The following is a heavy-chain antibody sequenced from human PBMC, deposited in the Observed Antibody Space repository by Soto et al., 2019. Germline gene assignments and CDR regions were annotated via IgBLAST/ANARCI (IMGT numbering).Heavy chain of an antibody. D-gene: IGHD3-9*01. CDR3: ARLRADILTGYYYYYGMDV. V-gene: IGHV4-39*01. J-gene: IGHJ6*02. Sequence: SETLSLTCTVSGGSISSSSYYWGWILQPPGKGLEWIGSIYYSGSTYYNPSLKSRVTISVDTSKNQFSLKLSSVTAADTAVYYCARLRADILTGYYYYYGMDVWGQGTTVTVSS. CDR1: GGSISSSSYY. CDR2: IYYSGST.